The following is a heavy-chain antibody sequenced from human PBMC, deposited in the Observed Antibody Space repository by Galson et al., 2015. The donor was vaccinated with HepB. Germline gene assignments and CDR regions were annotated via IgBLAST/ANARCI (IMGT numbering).Heavy chain of an antibody. CDR1: GFTFGDYA. CDR3: TGGSWSFPHFHY. Sequence: SLRLSCAASGFTFGDYAMSWVRQAPGKGLEWVGFIRDKAYGGTTEYAASVKGRFTISRDDSKNMAYLQMNSLKTEDTAVYYCTGGSWSFPHFHYWGQGTLVTVSS. CDR2: IRDKAYGGTT. J-gene: IGHJ4*02. V-gene: IGHV3-49*04. D-gene: IGHD6-13*01.